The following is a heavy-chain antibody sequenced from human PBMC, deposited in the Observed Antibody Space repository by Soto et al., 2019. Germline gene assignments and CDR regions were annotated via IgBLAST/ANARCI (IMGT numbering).Heavy chain of an antibody. V-gene: IGHV3-33*01. CDR2: IWYDGSNK. CDR1: GFTFSSYG. J-gene: IGHJ4*02. Sequence: GGSLRLSCAASGFTFSSYGMHWVRQAPGKGLEWVAVIWYDGSNKYYADSVKGRFTISRDNSKNTLYLQMNSLRAEDTAVYYCARAGKGAYFDYWGQGTLVTVSS. CDR3: ARAGKGAYFDY.